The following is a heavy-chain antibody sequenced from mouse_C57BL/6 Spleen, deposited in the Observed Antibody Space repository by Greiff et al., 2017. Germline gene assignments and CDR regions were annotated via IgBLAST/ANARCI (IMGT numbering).Heavy chain of an antibody. CDR3: ARSRGQAEGNYDWYFDV. J-gene: IGHJ1*03. CDR1: GYAFSSSW. Sequence: QVQLQQSGPELVKPGASVKISCKASGYAFSSSWMNWVKQRPGKGLEWIGRIYPGDGDTNYNGKFKGKATLTADKSSSTAYMQLSSLTSEDSAVYFCARSRGQAEGNYDWYFDVWGTGTTVTVSS. V-gene: IGHV1-82*01. CDR2: IYPGDGDT. D-gene: IGHD2-1*01.